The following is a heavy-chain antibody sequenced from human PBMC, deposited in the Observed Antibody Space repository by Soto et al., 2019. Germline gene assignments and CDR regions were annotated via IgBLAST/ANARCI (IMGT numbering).Heavy chain of an antibody. Sequence: ASVKVSCKASGYSFSTHAMHWVRQAPGQGLEWVGWINSVNDHTIYSEMFQGRVTITSDTSATTAYMELSSLTSEDTAVYYCARNILGGTTDYWGQGTLVTVSS. V-gene: IGHV1-3*01. CDR1: GYSFSTHA. D-gene: IGHD1-7*01. J-gene: IGHJ4*02. CDR3: ARNILGGTTDY. CDR2: INSVNDHT.